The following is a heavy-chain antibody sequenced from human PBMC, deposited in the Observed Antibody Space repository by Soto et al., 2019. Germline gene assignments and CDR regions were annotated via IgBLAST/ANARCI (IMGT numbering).Heavy chain of an antibody. CDR1: GGTFSSYA. CDR2: IIPIFGTA. V-gene: IGHV1-69*13. J-gene: IGHJ3*02. CDR3: ATQDSVVVVAAEHAFEI. D-gene: IGHD2-15*01. Sequence: ASVKVSCKASGGTFSSYAISWVRQAPGQGLEWMGGIIPIFGTANYAQKFQGRVTITADESTSTAYMELSSLRSEDTAVYYCATQDSVVVVAAEHAFEIWGQGTMVTVSS.